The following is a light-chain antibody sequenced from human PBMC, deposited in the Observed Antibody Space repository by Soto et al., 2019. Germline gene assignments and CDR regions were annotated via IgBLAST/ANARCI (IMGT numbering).Light chain of an antibody. CDR3: SSHGGNSPYV. Sequence: QSALTQPPFASGSPGQSVAISCTGATSDIGGYNYVSWYQQHPGKAPKLIIHEVNKRPSGVPDRFSGSKSGNTASLTVSGLQAEDEADYYCSSHGGNSPYVFGTGTKVTVL. V-gene: IGLV2-8*01. CDR1: TSDIGGYNY. J-gene: IGLJ1*01. CDR2: EVN.